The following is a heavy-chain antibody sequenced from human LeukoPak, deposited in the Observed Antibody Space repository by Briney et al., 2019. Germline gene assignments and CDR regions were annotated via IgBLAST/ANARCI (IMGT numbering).Heavy chain of an antibody. V-gene: IGHV3-64D*06. Sequence: GGSLRLSCSASGFTFSSYAMEWVRQVPGKGLEYVSGISSNGGSTYYADSVKGRFTISRDNSKNTLYLQMSSLRAEDTAVYYCVKDPMTTMTSHFDYWGQGTLVNVSS. CDR3: VKDPMTTMTSHFDY. D-gene: IGHD4-17*01. J-gene: IGHJ4*02. CDR2: ISSNGGST. CDR1: GFTFSSYA.